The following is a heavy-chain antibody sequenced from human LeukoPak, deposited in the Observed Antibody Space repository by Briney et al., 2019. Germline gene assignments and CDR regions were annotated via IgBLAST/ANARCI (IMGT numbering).Heavy chain of an antibody. D-gene: IGHD6-19*01. CDR1: GFTFSNYA. J-gene: IGHJ4*02. CDR2: ISGSGGST. V-gene: IGHV3-23*01. CDR3: ANSLGTLAGPSDY. Sequence: GGSLRLSCAASGFTFSNYAMNWVAQAPGKGLEWVSGISGSGGSTYYADSVKGRFTISRDNSKNTLYLQMNSLRANDTAVYYCANSLGTLAGPSDYWRQGTLVTVSS.